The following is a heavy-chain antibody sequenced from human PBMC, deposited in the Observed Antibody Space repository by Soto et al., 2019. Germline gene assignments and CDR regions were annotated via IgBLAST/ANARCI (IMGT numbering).Heavy chain of an antibody. D-gene: IGHD1-20*01. CDR1: GFTFGNYA. V-gene: IGHV3-23*01. Sequence: GSLRLSCAASGFTFGNYAMTWVRQAPGRGPEWVSTITYNGGTTYYADSVQGRFTISRDNSKNTLFLQMNSLRVEDTAVYYCTKLYKNAWPIDYWGQGTPVTVSS. J-gene: IGHJ4*02. CDR3: TKLYKNAWPIDY. CDR2: ITYNGGTT.